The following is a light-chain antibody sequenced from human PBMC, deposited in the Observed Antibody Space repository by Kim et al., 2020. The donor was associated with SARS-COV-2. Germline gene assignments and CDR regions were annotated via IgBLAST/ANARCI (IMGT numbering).Light chain of an antibody. V-gene: IGLV1-40*01. Sequence: VTVSCTGSSSNIGAGYDVHWYQPLPGTAPNLLIYGNSNRPSGVPDRFSGSKSGTSASLAITGLQAEDEADYYCQSYDSSLSGSGVFGTGTQLTVL. CDR3: QSYDSSLSGSGV. J-gene: IGLJ1*01. CDR2: GNS. CDR1: SSNIGAGYD.